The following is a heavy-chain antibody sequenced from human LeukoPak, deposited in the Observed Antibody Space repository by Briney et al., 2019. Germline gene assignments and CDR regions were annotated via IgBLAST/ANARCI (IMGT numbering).Heavy chain of an antibody. J-gene: IGHJ4*02. CDR3: AKDDWELLWIGNY. Sequence: GGSLRLSCAASGFTFSSYAMSWVRQAPGKGLEWVSAISGSGGSTYYADSVKGRFAISRDNSKNTLYLQMNSLRAEDTAVYYCAKDDWELLWIGNYWGQGTLVTVSS. V-gene: IGHV3-23*01. CDR1: GFTFSSYA. CDR2: ISGSGGST. D-gene: IGHD1-26*01.